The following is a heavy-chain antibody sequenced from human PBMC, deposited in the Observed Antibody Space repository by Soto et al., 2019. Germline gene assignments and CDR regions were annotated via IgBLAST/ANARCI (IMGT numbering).Heavy chain of an antibody. V-gene: IGHV3-23*01. CDR1: GFTFSSYA. J-gene: IGHJ4*02. Sequence: PGGSLRLSCAASGFTFSSYAMSWVRQAPGTGLEWVSAISGSGVSTYYSDSVKGRFTISRDNSKNTLSLQMNSLRAEDTAVYYCAKGDSSGYYYHNELGTPYYFDYWGQRTLVT. D-gene: IGHD3-22*01. CDR2: ISGSGVST. CDR3: AKGDSSGYYYHNELGTPYYFDY.